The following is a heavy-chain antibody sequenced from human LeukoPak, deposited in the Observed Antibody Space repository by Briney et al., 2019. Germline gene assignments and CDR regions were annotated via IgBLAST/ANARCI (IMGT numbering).Heavy chain of an antibody. D-gene: IGHD4-17*01. V-gene: IGHV3-23*01. Sequence: GGSLRLSCAASGFTFSSYWMTWVRQAPGKGLEWVSAISGSGGSTYYADSVKGRFTISRDNSKNTLYLQMNSLRAEDTAVYYCAKAPLTVTMTQYFDYWGQGTLVTVSS. J-gene: IGHJ4*02. CDR1: GFTFSSYW. CDR3: AKAPLTVTMTQYFDY. CDR2: ISGSGGST.